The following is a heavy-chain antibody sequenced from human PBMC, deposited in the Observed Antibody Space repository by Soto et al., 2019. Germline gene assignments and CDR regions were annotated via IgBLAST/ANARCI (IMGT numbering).Heavy chain of an antibody. D-gene: IGHD4-17*01. Sequence: SETLSLTCSVSGGSPSSNYWIWIRQPPGKGLEWIGCISDSGNTYYNPSLQSRVTISIDTSTNQFLLDLTSVTTADTAVYYCARVPTTVTHPKSPFLVDRDVKDESFAPWGQGTLVTVSS. J-gene: IGHJ5*02. V-gene: IGHV4-59*01. CDR3: ARVPTTVTHPKSPFLVDRDVKDESFAP. CDR2: ISDSGNT. CDR1: GGSPSSNY.